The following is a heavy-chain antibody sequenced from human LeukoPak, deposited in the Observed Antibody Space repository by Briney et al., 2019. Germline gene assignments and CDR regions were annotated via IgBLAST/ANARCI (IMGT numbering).Heavy chain of an antibody. CDR2: ISSGSSYT. Sequence: PGGSLRLSCAASGFTFSSYDMNWVRQAPGKGLEWVSYISSGSSYTNYADSVKGRFTISRDNAKNSLYLQMNSLRAEDTAVYYCARLRVDYGGNFFDLWGRGTLVTVSS. V-gene: IGHV3-21*05. CDR3: ARLRVDYGGNFFDL. CDR1: GFTFSSYD. J-gene: IGHJ2*01. D-gene: IGHD4-23*01.